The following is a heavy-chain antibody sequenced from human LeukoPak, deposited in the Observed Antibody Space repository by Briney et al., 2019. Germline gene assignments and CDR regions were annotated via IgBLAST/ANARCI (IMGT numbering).Heavy chain of an antibody. CDR1: GGSMSSYY. CDR2: IYYTGST. CDR3: ARDATAGNFDY. D-gene: IGHD6-13*01. V-gene: IGHV4-59*12. J-gene: IGHJ4*02. Sequence: SETLSLTCTVSGGSMSSYYWSWITQPPGKGLEYIGYIYYTGSTYYNPSLKSRVTISVDTSKRQFSLRLSSVSAADTAVYYCARDATAGNFDYWGQGTLVTVSS.